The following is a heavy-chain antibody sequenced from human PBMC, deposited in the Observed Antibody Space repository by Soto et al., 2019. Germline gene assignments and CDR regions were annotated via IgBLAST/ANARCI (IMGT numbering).Heavy chain of an antibody. D-gene: IGHD6-19*01. CDR1: GYTFTSYG. V-gene: IGHV1-2*04. CDR2: INPNSGGT. Sequence: ASVKVSCKASGYTFTSYGISWVRQAPGQGLEWMGWINPNSGGTNYAQKFQGWVTMTRDTSISTAYMELSRLRSDDTAVYYCAREAGFPYYYGMDVWGQGTTVTVSS. J-gene: IGHJ6*02. CDR3: AREAGFPYYYGMDV.